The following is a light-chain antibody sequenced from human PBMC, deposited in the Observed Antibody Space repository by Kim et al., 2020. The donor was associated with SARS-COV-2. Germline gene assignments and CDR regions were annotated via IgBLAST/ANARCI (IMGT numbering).Light chain of an antibody. Sequence: SYELTQPPSVSVSPGQTATITCSGDRLADKYICWYQQKSGQSPVLVIYQDSKRPSGIPERFSGSNSGNTATLTISGIQAMDEADYYCQAWDSNTRVVFGGGTQLTVL. CDR2: QDS. J-gene: IGLJ2*01. CDR1: RLADKY. CDR3: QAWDSNTRVV. V-gene: IGLV3-1*01.